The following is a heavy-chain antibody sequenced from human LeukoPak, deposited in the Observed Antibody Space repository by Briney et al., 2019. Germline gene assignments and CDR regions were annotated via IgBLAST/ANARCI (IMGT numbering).Heavy chain of an antibody. J-gene: IGHJ4*02. CDR1: GFTSSDYT. V-gene: IGHV3-23*01. D-gene: IGHD2-2*01. CDR3: ARDRYCVSTNCPYDC. CDR2: ISVSDDST. Sequence: GGSLRLSCAASGFTSSDYTMNWVRQSPQKGLDWVSGISVSDDSTSYADSVKGRFTISRDKSNNVLHLQMNSLRVEDTAVYYCARDRYCVSTNCPYDCWGQGTPVTVSS.